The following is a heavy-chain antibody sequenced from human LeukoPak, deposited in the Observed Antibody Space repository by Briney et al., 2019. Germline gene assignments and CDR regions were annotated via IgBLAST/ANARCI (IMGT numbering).Heavy chain of an antibody. J-gene: IGHJ4*02. Sequence: GGSLRLSCAASRFTFNNYAMTWVRQAPGKGLEWVSVINGGSGNSYYADSVKGRFTVSRDNSKNTLYLQMNSLRDEDTAVYYCAKGQGYNYGDSIDYWGQGTLVTVSS. CDR2: INGGSGNS. CDR3: AKGQGYNYGDSIDY. V-gene: IGHV3-23*01. D-gene: IGHD5-18*01. CDR1: RFTFNNYA.